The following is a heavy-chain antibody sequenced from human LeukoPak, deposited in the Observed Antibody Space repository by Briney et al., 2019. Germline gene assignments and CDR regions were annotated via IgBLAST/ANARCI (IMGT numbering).Heavy chain of an antibody. CDR2: IKEDGTEK. CDR3: VRESRPGGAMGLYHNLDY. CDR1: GFTIRDFW. J-gene: IGHJ4*02. D-gene: IGHD1-1*01. V-gene: IGHV3-7*01. Sequence: GGSLRLSCAGSGFTIRDFWMTWVRQTPGKGLEWVANIKEDGTEKNLVDSVKGRFTISRDNTKNLLFLEMNNLRGDDTAIYYCVRESRPGGAMGLYHNLDYWGQGTLVAVSS.